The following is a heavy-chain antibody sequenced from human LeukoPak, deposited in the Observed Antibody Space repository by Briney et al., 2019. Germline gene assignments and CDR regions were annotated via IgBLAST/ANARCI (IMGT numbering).Heavy chain of an antibody. V-gene: IGHV1-18*01. CDR3: ARESYNSGSYYNDY. D-gene: IGHD3-10*01. CDR2: ISVYNGNT. Sequence: ASVKVSCKASGYTLTSYGISWVRQALGQGLEWMGWISVYNGNTNYAQKLRGRVTMTTDTSTSTAYMELRSLRSDDTALYYCARESYNSGSYYNDYWGQGTLVTVSS. J-gene: IGHJ4*02. CDR1: GYTLTSYG.